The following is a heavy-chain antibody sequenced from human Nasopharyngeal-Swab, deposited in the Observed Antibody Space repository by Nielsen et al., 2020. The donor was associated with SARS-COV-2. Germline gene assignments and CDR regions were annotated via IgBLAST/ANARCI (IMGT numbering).Heavy chain of an antibody. D-gene: IGHD6-13*01. J-gene: IGHJ4*02. Sequence: PAPGTGVAWFGSIYYSGSTYYNPSLKSRVTISVDTSKNRFSLKLSSVTAADTAVYYCARHVSSSWYAAVAGIRAFDYWGQGTLVTVSS. CDR3: ARHVSSSWYAAVAGIRAFDY. V-gene: IGHV4-39*01. CDR2: IYYSGST.